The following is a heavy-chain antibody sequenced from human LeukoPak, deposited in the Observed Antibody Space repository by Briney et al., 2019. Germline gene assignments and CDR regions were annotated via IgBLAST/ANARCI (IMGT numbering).Heavy chain of an antibody. CDR1: EYTFTDYY. CDR2: INPVSGGT. Sequence: ASVKVSCKASEYTFTDYYLHWVRQAPGQGFEWMGWINPVSGGTNYVRKFQGRVTMTRDTSISTAYMELSRLRSDDTAVYYCTITMVRGVITDPDYWGQGALVTVSS. D-gene: IGHD3-10*01. CDR3: TITMVRGVITDPDY. J-gene: IGHJ4*02. V-gene: IGHV1-2*02.